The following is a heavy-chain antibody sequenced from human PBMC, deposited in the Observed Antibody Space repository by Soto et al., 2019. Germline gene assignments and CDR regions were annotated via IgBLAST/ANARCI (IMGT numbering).Heavy chain of an antibody. CDR1: GGTFSSYA. Sequence: ASVKVSCKASGGTFSSYAISWVRQAPGQGLEWMGGIIPIFGTANYAQKFQGRVTITADESTSTAYMELSSLRSEDMAVYYCARVIAAAGTPDVWGQGTTVTVSS. CDR3: ARVIAAAGTPDV. D-gene: IGHD6-13*01. V-gene: IGHV1-69*13. J-gene: IGHJ6*02. CDR2: IIPIFGTA.